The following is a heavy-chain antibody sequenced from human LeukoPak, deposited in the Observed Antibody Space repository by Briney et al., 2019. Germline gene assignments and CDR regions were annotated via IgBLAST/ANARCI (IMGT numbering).Heavy chain of an antibody. CDR1: GFTFSNE. CDR2: ISSSGSTI. J-gene: IGHJ6*04. D-gene: IGHD3-10*02. CDR3: AELGITMIGGV. Sequence: PGGSLRLSCAVSGFTFSNEMNWVRQAPGKGLEWVSYISSSGSTIYYADSVKGRFTISSDNAKNSLYLQMNSLRAEDTAVYYCAELGITMIGGVWGKGTTVTISS. V-gene: IGHV3-48*03.